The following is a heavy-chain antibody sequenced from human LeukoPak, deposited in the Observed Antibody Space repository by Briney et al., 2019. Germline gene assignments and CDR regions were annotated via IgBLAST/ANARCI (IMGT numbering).Heavy chain of an antibody. V-gene: IGHV4-59*01. D-gene: IGHD3-22*01. CDR3: AREGLDYDSSGYLRYNWFDP. J-gene: IGHJ5*02. CDR1: GGSISSYY. CDR2: IYYSGST. Sequence: PSETLSLTCTVSGGSISSYYWGWIRQPPGKGLEWIGYIYYSGSTNYNPSLKSRVTISVDTSKNQFSLKLSSVTAADTAVYYCAREGLDYDSSGYLRYNWFDPWGQGTLVTVSS.